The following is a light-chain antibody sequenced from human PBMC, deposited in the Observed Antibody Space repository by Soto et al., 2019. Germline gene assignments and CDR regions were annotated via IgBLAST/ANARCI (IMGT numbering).Light chain of an antibody. CDR2: GAS. CDR3: QQYGSSPTWT. J-gene: IGKJ1*01. CDR1: QSVSSSY. V-gene: IGKV3-20*01. Sequence: EIVLTQSPGTLSLSPGERATLSCRASQSVSSSYLAWYQQKPGQAPRLLIYGASSRATGITDRFSGSGSGTDFNLTISRLEPEDFAVYYCQQYGSSPTWTFGQGTKVDIK.